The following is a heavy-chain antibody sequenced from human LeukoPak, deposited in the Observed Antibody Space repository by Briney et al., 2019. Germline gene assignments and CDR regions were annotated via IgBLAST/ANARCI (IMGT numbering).Heavy chain of an antibody. CDR3: ARDSSPHDYYDSSGNYLYSFDY. V-gene: IGHV1-69*01. CDR2: IIPIFGTA. CDR1: GGTFSSHA. J-gene: IGHJ4*02. D-gene: IGHD3-22*01. Sequence: SVKVSCKASGGTFSSHAISWVRQAPGQGLEWMRGIIPIFGTANYAQKFQGRVTITADESTSTAYMELSSLRSEDTAVYYCARDSSPHDYYDSSGNYLYSFDYWGQGTLVTVSS.